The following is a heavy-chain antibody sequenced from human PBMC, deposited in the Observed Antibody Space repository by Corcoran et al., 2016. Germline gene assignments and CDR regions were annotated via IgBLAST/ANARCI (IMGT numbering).Heavy chain of an antibody. D-gene: IGHD6-19*01. CDR3: TRRGVAGTFGAFDL. Sequence: EVQLVQSGAEVKEPGESLKISCKGSGYSFASYWIGWVRQMPGKGLDWMGIIYPGDSDTRYSPSFRGQVTISADKSISTAFLQWSSLKASDTAMYYCTRRGVAGTFGAFDLWGQGTMVTVSS. V-gene: IGHV5-51*01. CDR1: GYSFASYW. J-gene: IGHJ3*01. CDR2: IYPGDSDT.